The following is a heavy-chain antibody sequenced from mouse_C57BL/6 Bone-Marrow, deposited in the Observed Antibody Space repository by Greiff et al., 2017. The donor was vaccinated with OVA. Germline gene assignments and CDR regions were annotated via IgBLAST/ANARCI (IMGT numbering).Heavy chain of an antibody. CDR1: GYAFSSSW. V-gene: IGHV1-82*01. D-gene: IGHD2-4*01. Sequence: QVQLQQSGPELVKPGASVKISCKASGYAFSSSWMNWVKQRPGKGLEWIGRIYPGDGDTNYNGKFKGKATLTADKSSSTAYMQLSSLTSEDSAVYFCARNDYSDYWGQGTTLTVSS. CDR2: IYPGDGDT. CDR3: ARNDYSDY. J-gene: IGHJ2*01.